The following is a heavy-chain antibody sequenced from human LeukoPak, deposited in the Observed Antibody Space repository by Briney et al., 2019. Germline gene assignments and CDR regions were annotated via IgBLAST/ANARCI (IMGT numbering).Heavy chain of an antibody. Sequence: GRSLRLSCAASGFTFSSYGMHWVRQAPGKGLEWVAVIWYDGSNKYYADSVKGRFTISRDNSKNTLYLQMNSLRAEDTAVYYCARHPSTIRSAYDYWGQGTLVTVSS. V-gene: IGHV3-33*01. J-gene: IGHJ4*02. CDR1: GFTFSSYG. CDR3: ARHPSTIRSAYDY. D-gene: IGHD5/OR15-5a*01. CDR2: IWYDGSNK.